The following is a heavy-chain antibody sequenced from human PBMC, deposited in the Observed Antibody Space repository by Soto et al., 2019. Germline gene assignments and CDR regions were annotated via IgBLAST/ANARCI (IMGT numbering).Heavy chain of an antibody. Sequence: QITLKESGPTLVKPTQTLTLTCTFSGFSLSTTSVGVGWIRQPPGKALEWLALIFWDDDTRYNPSLKSRLTITKDTSKTQVVLTMTNIDPVDTATYHCAHSGGSESQYVADAFDVWGQGTMVTVSS. D-gene: IGHD3-10*01. CDR3: AHSGGSESQYVADAFDV. V-gene: IGHV2-5*02. CDR1: GFSLSTTSVG. J-gene: IGHJ3*01. CDR2: IFWDDDT.